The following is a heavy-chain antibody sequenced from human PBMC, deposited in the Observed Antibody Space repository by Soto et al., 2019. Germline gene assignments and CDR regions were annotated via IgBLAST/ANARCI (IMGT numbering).Heavy chain of an antibody. CDR2: ISSSSSYI. D-gene: IGHD3-16*01. CDR3: ARDRGASYYYGMDV. Sequence: EVQLVESGGGLVKPGGSLRLSCAASGFTFSSYSMNWVRQAPGKGLEWVSSISSSSSYIYYADSVKGRLTISRDNAKNSLYLQMNSLRAEDTAVYYCARDRGASYYYGMDVWGQGTTVTVSS. V-gene: IGHV3-21*01. CDR1: GFTFSSYS. J-gene: IGHJ6*02.